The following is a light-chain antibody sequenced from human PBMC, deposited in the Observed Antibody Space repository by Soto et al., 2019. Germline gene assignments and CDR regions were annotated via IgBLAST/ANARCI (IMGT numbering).Light chain of an antibody. CDR3: GTWDSSLSALDV. Sequence: QSVLTQPPSVSAAPGQKVTISCSGSSSNIGNNYVSWYQQLPGTAPKLLIYENNKRPSGIPDRFSGSKSGTSATLGITGLQTGDEADYYCGTWDSSLSALDVFGPGTKLTVL. CDR2: ENN. V-gene: IGLV1-51*02. CDR1: SSNIGNNY. J-gene: IGLJ1*01.